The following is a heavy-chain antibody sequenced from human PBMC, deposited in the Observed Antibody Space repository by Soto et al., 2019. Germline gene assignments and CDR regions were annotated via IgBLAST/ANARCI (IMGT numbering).Heavy chain of an antibody. V-gene: IGHV4-39*01. Sequence: SETLSLTCSVSGDSISGTNYYWGWIRQPPGKGLEWVGTVFYSGSTYYSPSLKGRVTISLDKPRNLFSLSVTSVTAADTAVYYCVRHGNVPARPFSYKGMDVWGQGTTVTVSS. CDR2: VFYSGST. J-gene: IGHJ6*02. D-gene: IGHD6-6*01. CDR3: VRHGNVPARPFSYKGMDV. CDR1: GDSISGTNYY.